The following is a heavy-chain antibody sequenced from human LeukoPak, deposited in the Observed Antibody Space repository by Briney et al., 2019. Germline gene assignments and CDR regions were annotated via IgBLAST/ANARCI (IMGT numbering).Heavy chain of an antibody. CDR3: ARLPDPYCTSGSCHAGLEFDI. V-gene: IGHV4-31*03. D-gene: IGHD2-15*01. Sequence: SQTLSLTCTVSGGSINRDGYYWSWIRQHPGKGLEWTGYIYYSGTTYYNPSLKSRGSISIDTSKDQFSLKLSSVTAADTAVYYCARLPDPYCTSGSCHAGLEFDIWGQGTMVTVSS. CDR2: IYYSGTT. J-gene: IGHJ3*02. CDR1: GGSINRDGYY.